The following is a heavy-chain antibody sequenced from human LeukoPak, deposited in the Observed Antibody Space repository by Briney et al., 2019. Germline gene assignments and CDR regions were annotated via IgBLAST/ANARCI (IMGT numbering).Heavy chain of an antibody. D-gene: IGHD6-13*01. V-gene: IGHV3-30*04. CDR2: ISYDGSNK. CDR3: ASLPPPGTRGGDDAFDI. J-gene: IGHJ3*02. CDR1: GFTFSSYA. Sequence: GGSLRLSCAASGFTFSSYAMHWVGQAPGKGREWVAVISYDGSNKYYADFVKGRFTISRDNSKNTLYLQMHSLRDEDTAVYYCASLPPPGTRGGDDAFDIWGQGTMVTVSS.